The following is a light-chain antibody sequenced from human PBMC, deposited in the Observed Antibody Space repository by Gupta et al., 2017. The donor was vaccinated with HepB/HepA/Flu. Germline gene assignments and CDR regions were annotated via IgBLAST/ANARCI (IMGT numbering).Light chain of an antibody. CDR3: QQYNNWPPGLT. CDR2: GAS. Sequence: EIVMTQSPTTLSVSPGERATLSCRASQSVSSNLVWYQQKPGQAPRLLIYGASTRATGVPTRFSGSGSGTEFTLTISSLQSEDFAVYYCQQYNNWPPGLTFGGGTKVEIK. J-gene: IGKJ4*01. V-gene: IGKV3-15*01. CDR1: QSVSSN.